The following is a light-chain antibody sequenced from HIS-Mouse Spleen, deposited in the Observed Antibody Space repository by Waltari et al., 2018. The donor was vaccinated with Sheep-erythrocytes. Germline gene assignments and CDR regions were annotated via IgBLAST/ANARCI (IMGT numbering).Light chain of an antibody. CDR2: KDG. J-gene: IGLJ1*01. CDR1: SLPKQY. CDR3: QSADSSGTYV. Sequence: SYELTQPPSVSVSPGQTARITCPGDSLPKQYAYWYQQKPGQAPVVVIYKDGERPSGIPERFSGSSSGTTVTLTISGVQAEDEADYYCQSADSSGTYVFGTGTKVTVL. V-gene: IGLV3-25*03.